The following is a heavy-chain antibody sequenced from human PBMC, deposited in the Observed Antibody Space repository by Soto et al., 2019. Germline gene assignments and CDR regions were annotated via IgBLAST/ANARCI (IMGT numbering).Heavy chain of an antibody. CDR1: GYSFTSYW. J-gene: IGHJ4*02. CDR2: IYPGDSDT. Sequence: GESLKISCKGSGYSFTSYWIGWVRQMPGKGLEWMGIIYPGDSDTRYSPSLQGQVTISADKSISTAYLQMNSLRAEDTAVYYCAKDSLPYGTVFDYWGQGTLVTVSS. V-gene: IGHV5-51*01. D-gene: IGHD1-1*01. CDR3: AKDSLPYGTVFDY.